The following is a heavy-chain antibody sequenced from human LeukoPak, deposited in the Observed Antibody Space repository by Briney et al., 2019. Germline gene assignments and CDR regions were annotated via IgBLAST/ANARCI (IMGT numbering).Heavy chain of an antibody. V-gene: IGHV4-34*01. CDR3: ARGRGRGYSYGSLDY. CDR2: INHSGST. J-gene: IGHJ4*02. CDR1: GGSFSGYY. D-gene: IGHD5-18*01. Sequence: PSETLSLTCAVYGGSFSGYYWSWIRQPPGKGLEWIGEINHSGSTNYNPSLKSRVTISVDTSKNQSSLKLISVTAADTAVYYCARGRGRGYSYGSLDYWGQGTLVTVSS.